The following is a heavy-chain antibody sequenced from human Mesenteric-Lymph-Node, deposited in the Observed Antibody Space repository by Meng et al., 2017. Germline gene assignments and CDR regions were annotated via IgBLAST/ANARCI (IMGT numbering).Heavy chain of an antibody. V-gene: IGHV3-21*01. J-gene: IGHJ4*01. CDR3: ARVRETYDDVWGSYRLDY. Sequence: GESLKISCAASGFTLSTYSMIWVRQAPGKGLEGVSAIDRSGKYIYYSDSVKGRFTISRDNAKNSLYLQMNSLRAEDTAVYYCARVRETYDDVWGSYRLDYWGQGTLVTVSS. D-gene: IGHD3-16*02. CDR1: GFTLSTYS. CDR2: IDRSGKYI.